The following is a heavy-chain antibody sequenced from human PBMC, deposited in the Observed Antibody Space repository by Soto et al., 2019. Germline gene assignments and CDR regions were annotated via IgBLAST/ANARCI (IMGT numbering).Heavy chain of an antibody. J-gene: IGHJ2*01. Sequence: QVQLVESGGGVVQPGRSLRLSCAASGFTFSSYAMHWVRQAPGKGLEWVAVISYDGSNKYYADSVRGRFTITRDNSKNTLYLQMHSLRAEDSAVYYCARDTDYGDLGGFVLWGRGTLVTVFS. CDR2: ISYDGSNK. D-gene: IGHD4-17*01. V-gene: IGHV3-30-3*01. CDR3: ARDTDYGDLGGFVL. CDR1: GFTFSSYA.